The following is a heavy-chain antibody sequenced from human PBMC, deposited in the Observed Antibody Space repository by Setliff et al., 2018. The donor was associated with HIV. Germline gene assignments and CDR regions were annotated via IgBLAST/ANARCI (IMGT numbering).Heavy chain of an antibody. CDR2: IYPGDSGT. J-gene: IGHJ6*03. CDR3: ARHTRQLEFLEWLSPHYYHYYYMDV. V-gene: IGHV5-51*01. Sequence: GESLKISCKGSGYSFTNYWIAWVRQMPGRGLEWMGIIYPGDSGTRYSPSFQGQVTISADKSISTAYLQWSSLKASDTAMYYCARHTRQLEFLEWLSPHYYHYYYMDVWGQGTTVTVSS. CDR1: GYSFTNYW. D-gene: IGHD3-3*01.